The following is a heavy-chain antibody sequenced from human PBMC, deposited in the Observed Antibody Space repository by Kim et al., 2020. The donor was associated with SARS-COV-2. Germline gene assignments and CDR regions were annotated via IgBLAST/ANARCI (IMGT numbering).Heavy chain of an antibody. CDR3: ARDRPDYDFWSGYYPLYGMDV. J-gene: IGHJ6*02. CDR1: GYTFTGYY. CDR2: INPNSGGT. Sequence: ASVKVSCKASGYTFTGYYMHWVRQAPGQGLEWMGWINPNSGGTNYAQKFQGRVTMTRDTSISTAYMELSRLRSDDTAVYYCARDRPDYDFWSGYYPLYGMDVWGQGTTVTVSS. V-gene: IGHV1-2*02. D-gene: IGHD3-3*01.